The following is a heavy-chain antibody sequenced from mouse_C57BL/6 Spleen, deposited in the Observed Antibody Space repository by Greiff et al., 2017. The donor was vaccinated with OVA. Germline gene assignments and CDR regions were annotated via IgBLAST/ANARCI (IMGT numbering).Heavy chain of an antibody. V-gene: IGHV1-22*01. J-gene: IGHJ2*01. D-gene: IGHD1-1*01. CDR3: ARRGFITTVVPFDY. Sequence: VQLQQSGPELVKPGASVKMSCKASGYTFTDYNMHWVKQSHGKSLEWIGYINPNTGGTSYNQKFKGKATLTVNKSSSTAYMELRSLTSEDSAVYYCARRGFITTVVPFDYWGQGTTRTVSS. CDR1: GYTFTDYN. CDR2: INPNTGGT.